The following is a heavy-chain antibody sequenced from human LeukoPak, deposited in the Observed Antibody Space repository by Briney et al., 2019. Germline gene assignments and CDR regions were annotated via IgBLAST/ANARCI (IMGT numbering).Heavy chain of an antibody. D-gene: IGHD3-10*02. CDR1: GFTFSTFA. CDR3: ARDGLGSGTYYNVHDAFDI. Sequence: PGGSLRLSCAASGFTFSTFAMIWVRQPPGKGLEWVSSIFPSGGEIHYADSVRGRFTISRDNAKNSLYLQMNSLRAEDTAVYYCARDGLGSGTYYNVHDAFDIWGQGTVVTVSS. V-gene: IGHV3-21*01. J-gene: IGHJ3*02. CDR2: IFPSGGEI.